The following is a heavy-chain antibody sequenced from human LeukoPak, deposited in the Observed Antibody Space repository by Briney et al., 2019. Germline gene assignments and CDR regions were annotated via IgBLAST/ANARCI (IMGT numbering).Heavy chain of an antibody. Sequence: GGSLRLSCVASGFTFSNYPMTWVRQSPGKVLEWVSTIGGSDDTYYADSVKGRFTISRDTSENTLYLQMHSLGAEDTAVYYCARSRIVDRRGYFDYWGQGTLVTASS. D-gene: IGHD2-15*01. CDR2: IGGSDDT. J-gene: IGHJ4*02. CDR1: GFTFSNYP. CDR3: ARSRIVDRRGYFDY. V-gene: IGHV3-23*01.